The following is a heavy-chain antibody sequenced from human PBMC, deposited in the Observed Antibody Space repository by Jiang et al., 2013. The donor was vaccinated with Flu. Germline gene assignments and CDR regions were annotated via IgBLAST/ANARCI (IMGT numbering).Heavy chain of an antibody. CDR3: ARDQFPRMEWLLSWFDP. CDR2: IWYDGSNK. D-gene: IGHD3-3*01. CDR1: GFTFSSYG. V-gene: IGHV3-33*01. Sequence: GGGVVQPGRSLRLSCAASGFTFSSYGMHWVRQAPGKGLEWVAVIWYDGSNKYYADSVKGRFTISRDNSKNTLYLQMNSLRAEDTAVYYCARDQFPRMEWLLSWFDPWGQGTLVTVSS. J-gene: IGHJ5*02.